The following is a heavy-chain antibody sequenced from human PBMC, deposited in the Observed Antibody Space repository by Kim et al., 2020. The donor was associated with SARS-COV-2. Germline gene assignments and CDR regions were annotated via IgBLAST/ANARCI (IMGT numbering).Heavy chain of an antibody. CDR2: IYYTGST. D-gene: IGHD3-9*01. Sequence: SETLSLTCTVSGGSISSYYWSWIRQPPGKGLEWIGYIYYTGSTNYNPSLESRVTISVDTSKNQFSLKLSAVTAADTAVYYCARLVQVTIFDSWFDPWCQG. J-gene: IGHJ5*02. V-gene: IGHV4-59*08. CDR1: GGSISSYY. CDR3: ARLVQVTIFDSWFDP.